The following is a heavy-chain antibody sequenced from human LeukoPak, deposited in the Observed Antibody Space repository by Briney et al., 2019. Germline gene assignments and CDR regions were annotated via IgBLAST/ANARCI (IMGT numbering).Heavy chain of an antibody. D-gene: IGHD2-2*01. CDR2: INPNSGGT. J-gene: IGHJ4*02. CDR3: ARQNCSSTSCVLGDFDY. V-gene: IGHV1-2*02. Sequence: GASVKVSCKASGYTFPGYYMHWVRQAPGQGLEWMGWINPNSGGTNYAQKFQGRVTMTRDTSISTAYMELSRLRSDDTAVYYCARQNCSSTSCVLGDFDYWGQGTLVTVSS. CDR1: GYTFPGYY.